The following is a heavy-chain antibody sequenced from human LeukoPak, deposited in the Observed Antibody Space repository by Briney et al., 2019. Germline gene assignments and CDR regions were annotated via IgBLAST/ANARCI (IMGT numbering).Heavy chain of an antibody. CDR2: ISPNSNGA. CDR3: ARYSRVVFNSDY. V-gene: IGHV1-2*02. CDR1: GYTFTGYY. D-gene: IGHD2-15*01. Sequence: ASVKVSCKASGYTFTGYYIHWVRQAPGQGLEWMGCISPNSNGANYAQKFQGRVTMTRDTSISTAYMELSRLRFDDTAMFYCARYSRVVFNSDYWGQGTLVTVSS. J-gene: IGHJ4*02.